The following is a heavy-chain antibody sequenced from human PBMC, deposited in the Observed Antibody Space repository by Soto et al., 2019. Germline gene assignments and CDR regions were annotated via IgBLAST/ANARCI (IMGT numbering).Heavy chain of an antibody. J-gene: IGHJ4*02. CDR1: GDTISSYF. D-gene: IGHD6-19*01. Sequence: TSETLSLTCTVSGDTISSYFWTWIRQPPGKGLEWIGSIYYSGSTSYNPSLKSRVTLSVDTSKKQFSLKLSSVTAADTALYYCARDTGWPRALDYWGQGTLVTVSS. CDR2: IYYSGST. CDR3: ARDTGWPRALDY. V-gene: IGHV4-59*01.